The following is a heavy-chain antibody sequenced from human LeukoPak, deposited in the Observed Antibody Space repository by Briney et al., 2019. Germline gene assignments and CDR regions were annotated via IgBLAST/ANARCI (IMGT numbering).Heavy chain of an antibody. CDR3: ARSRCGGECYATGL. J-gene: IGHJ4*02. CDR1: GGSISRSSYY. D-gene: IGHD2-21*01. V-gene: IGHV4-39*01. Sequence: SETLSLTCTVSGGSISRSSYYWGRIRQPPGKGLEWIVSIYYSGSTYYNPSLYYNPSLKSRVTMSVDTSKNQFSLKLSSVTAADTAVYYCARSRCGGECYATGLWGQGTLVTVSS. CDR2: IYYSGSTYYNPSL.